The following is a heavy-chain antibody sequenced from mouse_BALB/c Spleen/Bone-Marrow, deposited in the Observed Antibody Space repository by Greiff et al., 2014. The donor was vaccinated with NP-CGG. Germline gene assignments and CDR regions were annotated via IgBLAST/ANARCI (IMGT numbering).Heavy chain of an antibody. Sequence: EVQRVESGAELVKPGASVKLSCTASGFNTKDTYMHWVKQRPEQGLEWIGRIDPANGNTKYDPKFQGKATITADTSSNTAYLQLSSLTSEDTAVYYCARYGNYCYAMDYWGQGTSVTVSS. V-gene: IGHV14-3*02. CDR3: ARYGNYCYAMDY. J-gene: IGHJ4*01. CDR1: GFNTKDTY. CDR2: IDPANGNT. D-gene: IGHD2-1*01.